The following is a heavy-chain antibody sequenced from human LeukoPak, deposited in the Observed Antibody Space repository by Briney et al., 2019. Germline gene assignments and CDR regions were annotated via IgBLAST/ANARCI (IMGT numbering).Heavy chain of an antibody. D-gene: IGHD1-26*01. CDR3: ARGWGFTASDY. CDR1: GGPISSYY. J-gene: IGHJ4*02. CDR2: IYTSGST. Sequence: SETLSLTCTVSGGPISSYYGSWIRQPAGKGLEWIGRIYTSGSTNYNPSLKSRVTISVDTSKNQFSLTLTSVTAADTAVYYCARGWGFTASDYWGQGTLVTVSS. V-gene: IGHV4-4*07.